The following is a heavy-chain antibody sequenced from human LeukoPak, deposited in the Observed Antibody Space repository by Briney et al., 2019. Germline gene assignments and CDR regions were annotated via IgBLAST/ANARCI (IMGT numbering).Heavy chain of an antibody. J-gene: IGHJ4*02. D-gene: IGHD2-8*01. V-gene: IGHV3-48*03. Sequence: GGSLRLSCAASGFTFSSYEMNWVRQAPGKGLEWVSYISSSGSTIYYADFVKGRFTISRDNAKNSVYLQMVSLRAEDTAVYYCARGPTNGQAFDYWGQGTLVSVSS. CDR1: GFTFSSYE. CDR3: ARGPTNGQAFDY. CDR2: ISSSGSTI.